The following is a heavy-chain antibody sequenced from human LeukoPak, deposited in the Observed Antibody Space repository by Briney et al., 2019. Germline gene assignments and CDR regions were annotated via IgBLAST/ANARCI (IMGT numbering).Heavy chain of an antibody. CDR3: ARFHTSSWFFDS. CDR2: IYHSGST. D-gene: IGHD6-13*01. J-gene: IGHJ4*02. V-gene: IGHV4-38-2*02. CDR1: DYSIISGYY. Sequence: SETLSLTCSVSDYSIISGYYWGWIRQPPGKGLEWIGTIYHSGSTYYNPSLKSRVTISVDTSKNQFSLKLRSVTAADTAVYYCARFHTSSWFFDSWGQGILVTVSS.